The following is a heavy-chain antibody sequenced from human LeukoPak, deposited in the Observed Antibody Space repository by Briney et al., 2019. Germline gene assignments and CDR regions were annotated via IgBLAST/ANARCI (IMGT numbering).Heavy chain of an antibody. J-gene: IGHJ4*02. CDR3: TRHGLSPHYN. D-gene: IGHD3-10*01. CDR2: ISYDGSNK. Sequence: PGGSLRLSCAASGFTFSSYAMHWVRQAPGKGLEWVAVISYDGSNKYYADSVKGRFTISRDNSKNTLYLQMNSLRAEDTAVYYCTRHGLSPHYNWGQGTLVTVSS. V-gene: IGHV3-30*04. CDR1: GFTFSSYA.